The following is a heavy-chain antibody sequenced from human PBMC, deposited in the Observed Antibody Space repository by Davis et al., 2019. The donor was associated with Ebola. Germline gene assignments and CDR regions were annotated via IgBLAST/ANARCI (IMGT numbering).Heavy chain of an antibody. J-gene: IGHJ6*02. CDR1: GFTFSSSV. V-gene: IGHV3-48*02. D-gene: IGHD2-15*01. CDR3: ARRILISSRGAMDV. Sequence: PGGSLRLSCAASGFTFSSSVMHWVRQAPGKGPEWVAHSSTSDEHISYAESVKGRFTVSRDNAQNSLHLQMNSLRDEDTGVYYCARRILISSRGAMDVWGQGTTVTVSS. CDR2: SSTSDEHI.